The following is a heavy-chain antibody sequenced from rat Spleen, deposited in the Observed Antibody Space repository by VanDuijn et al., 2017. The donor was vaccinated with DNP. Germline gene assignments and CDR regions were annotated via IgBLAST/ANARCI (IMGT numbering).Heavy chain of an antibody. CDR1: GFTFNTYW. J-gene: IGHJ2*01. CDR2: ISYDGSST. V-gene: IGHV5-31*01. D-gene: IGHD1-11*01. Sequence: EVQLVESGGDLVQPGRSLKVSCVVSGFTFNTYWMTWIRQVPGKGLEWVATISYDGSSTYYRDSVKGRFTISRDNAKSTLYLQMDSLRSEDTATYYCTTDFERGYGGQGVMVTVSS. CDR3: TTDFERGY.